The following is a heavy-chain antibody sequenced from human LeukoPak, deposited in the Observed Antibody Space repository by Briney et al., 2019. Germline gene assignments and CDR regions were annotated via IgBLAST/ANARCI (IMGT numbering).Heavy chain of an antibody. J-gene: IGHJ6*02. D-gene: IGHD1-26*01. Sequence: GASVKVSCKASGYTFTSYGISWVRQAPGQGLEWMGRIIPILGIANYAQKFQGRVTITADKSTSTAYMELSSLRSEDTAAYYCARGAATYYGMDVWGQGTTVTVSS. CDR2: IIPILGIA. CDR3: ARGAATYYGMDV. V-gene: IGHV1-69*04. CDR1: GYTFTSYG.